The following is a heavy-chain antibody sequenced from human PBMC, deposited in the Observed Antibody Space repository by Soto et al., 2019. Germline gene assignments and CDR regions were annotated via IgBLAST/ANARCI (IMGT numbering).Heavy chain of an antibody. J-gene: IGHJ4*02. CDR1: GGSVSSGHFY. Sequence: QVQLQESGPGLVKPSETLSLTCTVSGGSVSSGHFYWSWIRQPPGKGLERIGYIYYSGSTKYNPSLRSRLTILVDTSKNQFSLKLTSVTAADTAVYYCARSGSGSGWLGGQGTLVTVSS. CDR2: IYYSGST. V-gene: IGHV4-61*01. D-gene: IGHD6-19*01. CDR3: ARSGSGSGWL.